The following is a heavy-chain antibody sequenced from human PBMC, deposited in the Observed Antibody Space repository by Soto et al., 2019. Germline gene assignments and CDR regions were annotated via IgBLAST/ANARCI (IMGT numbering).Heavy chain of an antibody. CDR1: GFSVSSSEVG. Sequence: QITLKESGPTLVKPTQTLTLTCTFSGFSVSSSEVGVGWIRQPAGKALEWLALMYWDGDKRYSPFLKGRLTITKDTSKNQAVLTMTNMDPVDTATYYCAHKGGRGAGMDVWGQGTTVTVSS. D-gene: IGHD2-15*01. J-gene: IGHJ6*02. CDR3: AHKGGRGAGMDV. V-gene: IGHV2-5*02. CDR2: MYWDGDK.